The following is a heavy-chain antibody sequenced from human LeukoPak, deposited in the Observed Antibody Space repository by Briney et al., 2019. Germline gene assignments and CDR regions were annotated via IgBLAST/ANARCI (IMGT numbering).Heavy chain of an antibody. D-gene: IGHD4-23*01. CDR2: INPNSGGT. J-gene: IGHJ2*01. CDR1: GYTFIGYY. CDR3: ARHPGKVTNDWYFDL. V-gene: IGHV1-2*02. Sequence: ASVKVSCKASGYTFIGYYIHWVRQAPGQGLEWMGWINPNSGGTNYAQNFQGRVTMSRDTSISTAYMELSRLSSDDTAVYYCARHPGKVTNDWYFDLWGRGTLVTVSS.